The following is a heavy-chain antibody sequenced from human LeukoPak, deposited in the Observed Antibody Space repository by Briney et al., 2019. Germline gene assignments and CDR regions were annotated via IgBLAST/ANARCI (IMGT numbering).Heavy chain of an antibody. V-gene: IGHV1-2*02. CDR3: AKEHVQRYGFGEQFDY. J-gene: IGHJ4*02. D-gene: IGHD3-10*01. CDR1: GYTFTGYY. CDR2: INPNSGGT. Sequence: ASVKVSCKASGYTFTGYYMHWVRQAPGQGLEWMGWINPNSGGTNYAQKFQGRVTMTTDTSTSTAYMELRSLRSDDTAVYYCAKEHVQRYGFGEQFDYWGQGTLVTVSS.